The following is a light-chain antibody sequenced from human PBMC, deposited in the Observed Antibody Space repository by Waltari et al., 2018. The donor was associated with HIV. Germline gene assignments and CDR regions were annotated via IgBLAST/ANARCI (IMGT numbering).Light chain of an antibody. Sequence: EIVMTQSPDSLAVSLGERATIHCRSSQSVFSQSNNRNYLAWYQHRPGQPPRLLLYWASTRESGVPDRFSGSGSGTDFTLTISSLQAEDVAVYYCQQYYRSPWTFGQGTKVEIK. CDR2: WAS. V-gene: IGKV4-1*01. CDR1: QSVFSQSNNRNY. CDR3: QQYYRSPWT. J-gene: IGKJ1*01.